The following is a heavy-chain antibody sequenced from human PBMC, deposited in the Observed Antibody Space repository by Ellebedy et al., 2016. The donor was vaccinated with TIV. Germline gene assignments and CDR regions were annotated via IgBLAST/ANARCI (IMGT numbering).Heavy chain of an antibody. CDR3: AKDWSDRIPLSGAFDH. Sequence: GESLKISCAASGFTFSSYAMRWVRQAPGKGLEWVSSISGTGGRTYYAESVKGRFTISRDNSKNTVYLQMTSLRAEDTAVYYCAKDWSDRIPLSGAFDHWGQGTLVTVSS. CDR2: ISGTGGRT. D-gene: IGHD3-3*01. J-gene: IGHJ4*02. V-gene: IGHV3-23*01. CDR1: GFTFSSYA.